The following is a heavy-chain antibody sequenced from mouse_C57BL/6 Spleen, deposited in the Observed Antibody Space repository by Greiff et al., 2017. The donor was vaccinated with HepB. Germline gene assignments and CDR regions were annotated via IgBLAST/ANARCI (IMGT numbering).Heavy chain of an antibody. CDR3: ARAYPDY. CDR2: IDPSDSYT. V-gene: IGHV1-59*01. Sequence: VKLQQPGAELVRPGTSVKLSCKASGYTFTSYWMHWVKQRPGQGLEWIGVIDPSDSYTNYNQKFKGKATLTVDTSSSTAYMQLSSLTSEDSAVYYCARAYPDYWGQGTTLTVSS. J-gene: IGHJ2*01. CDR1: GYTFTSYW.